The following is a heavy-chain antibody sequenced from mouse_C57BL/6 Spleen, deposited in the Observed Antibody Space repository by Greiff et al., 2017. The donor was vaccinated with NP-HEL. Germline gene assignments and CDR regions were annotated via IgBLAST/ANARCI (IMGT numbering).Heavy chain of an antibody. Sequence: VQRVESGPGLVAPSQSLSITCTVSGFSLTSSGVHWVRQPPGQGLEWLVVIWSDGSTTYNSALKSRLSISKDNSKSQVFLKMNSLQTDDTAMYYCARRGDYDNYYAMDYWGQGTSVTVSS. J-gene: IGHJ4*01. CDR1: GFSLTSSG. CDR2: IWSDGST. D-gene: IGHD2-4*01. V-gene: IGHV2-6*03. CDR3: ARRGDYDNYYAMDY.